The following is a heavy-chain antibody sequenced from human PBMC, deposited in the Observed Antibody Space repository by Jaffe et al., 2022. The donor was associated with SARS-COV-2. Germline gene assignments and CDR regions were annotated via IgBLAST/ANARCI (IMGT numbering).Heavy chain of an antibody. CDR3: ATGQRGIVSVVAATPPFDI. CDR2: FDPEDGEA. Sequence: QVQLVQSGAEVKKPGASVKVSCKVPGYSVTDLSMHWVRQAPGKGVEWVGGFDPEDGEAMTPQKFKGRVTMTEDTSTDTAYMELRSLRSEDTAVYYCATGQRGIVSVVAATPPFDIWGQGTMVIVSS. D-gene: IGHD2-15*01. CDR1: GYSVTDLS. V-gene: IGHV1-24*01. J-gene: IGHJ3*02.